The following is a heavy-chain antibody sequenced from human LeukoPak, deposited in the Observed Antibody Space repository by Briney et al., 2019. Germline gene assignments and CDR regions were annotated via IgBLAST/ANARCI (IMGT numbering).Heavy chain of an antibody. Sequence: GGSLRLSCAASGFTFSSYWMSWVRQAPGKGLEWVSGLYSAGDTYYADPVKGRFTISRDSSKNTLYLQMNSLRADDTAVYYCATRSGTYYYWGQGTLVTVSS. CDR2: LYSAGDT. D-gene: IGHD1-26*01. J-gene: IGHJ4*02. CDR3: ATRSGTYYY. V-gene: IGHV3-53*01. CDR1: GFTFSSYW.